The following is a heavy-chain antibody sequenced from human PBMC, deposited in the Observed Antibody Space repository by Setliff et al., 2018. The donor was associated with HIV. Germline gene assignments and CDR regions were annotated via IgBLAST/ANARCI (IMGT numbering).Heavy chain of an antibody. CDR1: GYTFTTYT. J-gene: IGHJ3*02. D-gene: IGHD2-21*02. Sequence: ASVKVSCKASGYTFTTYTMHWVRQAPGQRPEWMGWVNAGKGNTRYSQKFQGRVVITRDTSANTAYMELSSLRSEDTAVYYCARDGGYSYGAFDIWGQGTRVT. CDR3: ARDGGYSYGAFDI. CDR2: VNAGKGNT. V-gene: IGHV1-3*01.